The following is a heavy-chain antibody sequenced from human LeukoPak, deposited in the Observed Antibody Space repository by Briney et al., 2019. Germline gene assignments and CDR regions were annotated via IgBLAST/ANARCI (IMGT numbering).Heavy chain of an antibody. V-gene: IGHV3-7*01. CDR1: GFTFSNAW. J-gene: IGHJ5*02. CDR3: ARVPTAVPAAIRPGAQRYNWFDP. Sequence: GGSLRLSCAASGFTFSNAWMSWVRQAPGKGLEWVANIKQDGSEKYYVDSVKGRFTISRDNAKNSLYLQVNSLRAEDTAVYYCARVPTAVPAAIRPGAQRYNWFDPWGQGTLVTVSS. D-gene: IGHD2-2*01. CDR2: IKQDGSEK.